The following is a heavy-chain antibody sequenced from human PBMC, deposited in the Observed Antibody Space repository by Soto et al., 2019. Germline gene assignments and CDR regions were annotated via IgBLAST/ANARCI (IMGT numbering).Heavy chain of an antibody. V-gene: IGHV1-2*04. CDR1: GYTFTGYY. J-gene: IGHJ6*02. Sequence: GASVKVSCKASGYTFTGYYMHWVRQAPGQGLEWMGWINPNSGGTNYAQKFQGWVTMTRDTSISTAYMELSRLRSDDTAVYYCARARERWLQPDYYYYGMDVWGQGTTVTVSS. CDR2: INPNSGGT. CDR3: ARARERWLQPDYYYYGMDV. D-gene: IGHD5-18*01.